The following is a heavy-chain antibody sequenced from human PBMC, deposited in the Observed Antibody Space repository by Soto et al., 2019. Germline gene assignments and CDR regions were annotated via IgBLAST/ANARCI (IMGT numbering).Heavy chain of an antibody. CDR3: ASHLAYCGGDCYWGDY. CDR1: GFTFSSYS. CDR2: ISSSSSTI. D-gene: IGHD2-21*01. V-gene: IGHV3-48*01. J-gene: IGHJ4*02. Sequence: EVQLVDSGGGLVQPGGSLRLSCAASGFTFSSYSMNWVRQAPGKGLEWVSYISSSSSTIYYADSVKGRFTISRDNAKNSLYLQMNSLRAEDTAVYYCASHLAYCGGDCYWGDYWGQGTLVTVSS.